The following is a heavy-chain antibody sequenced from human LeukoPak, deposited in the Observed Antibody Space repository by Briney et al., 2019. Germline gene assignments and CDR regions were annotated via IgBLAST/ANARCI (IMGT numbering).Heavy chain of an antibody. D-gene: IGHD3-3*01. J-gene: IGHJ4*02. Sequence: ASVKVSCKASGYSFNSRNIHRVRQAPGQGLEWMGSINPSSGSTNYAQKFQGRVTMTSDTPTTSVYMDLSSLRPDDTAEYYCARESRDELRIVEWPMARSHDDGFFQYWGQGSLVRVSS. CDR3: ARESRDELRIVEWPMARSHDDGFFQY. CDR1: GYSFNSRN. V-gene: IGHV1-46*02. CDR2: INPSSGST.